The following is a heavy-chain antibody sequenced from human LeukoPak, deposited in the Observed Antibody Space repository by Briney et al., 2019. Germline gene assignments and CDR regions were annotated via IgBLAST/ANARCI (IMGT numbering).Heavy chain of an antibody. CDR2: IKQDGSEK. D-gene: IGHD2-8*01. CDR3: VIAYASSENWRFDY. V-gene: IGHV3-7*01. CDR1: GFTFSSYW. J-gene: IGHJ4*02. Sequence: PGGSLRLSCAASGFTFSSYWMSWVRQAPGKGLEWVANIKQDGSEKYYVDSVKGRFTISRDKDKNSLDLQMNSLRAEDTAVYYCVIAYASSENWRFDYWGQGTLVTVSS.